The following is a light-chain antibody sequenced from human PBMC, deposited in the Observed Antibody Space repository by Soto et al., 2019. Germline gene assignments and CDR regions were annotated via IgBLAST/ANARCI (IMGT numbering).Light chain of an antibody. J-gene: IGKJ2*01. CDR2: DAS. Sequence: EIVLTQSPATLSLSPGERATLSCRASQSVSSYLAWYQQKPGQAPRLLIYDASNRATGIPARFSGSGSGTDFTLTISSLEPEDFAVYYCLQYNDWPPKQYTFGQGTKLEIK. CDR1: QSVSSY. V-gene: IGKV3-11*01. CDR3: LQYNDWPPKQYT.